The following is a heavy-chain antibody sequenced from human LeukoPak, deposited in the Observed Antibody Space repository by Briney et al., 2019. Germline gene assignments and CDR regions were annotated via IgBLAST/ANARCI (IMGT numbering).Heavy chain of an antibody. CDR2: IRYDGSNK. J-gene: IGHJ4*02. CDR1: GFTFSSYG. Sequence: GGSLRLSCAASGFTFSSYGMHWVRQAPGKGLEWVAFIRYDGSNKYYADFVKGRFTISRDNFKNTLYLQMNSLRAEDTAVYYCAKDRGGSSTSWDFDYWGQGTLVTVSS. D-gene: IGHD2-2*01. V-gene: IGHV3-30*02. CDR3: AKDRGGSSTSWDFDY.